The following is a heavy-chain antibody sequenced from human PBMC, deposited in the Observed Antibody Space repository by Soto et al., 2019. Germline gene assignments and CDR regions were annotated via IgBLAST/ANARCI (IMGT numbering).Heavy chain of an antibody. Sequence: QVQLQESGPGLVKPSQTLSLTCTVSGGSISSGGYYWSWIRQHPGKGLEWIGYIYYSTYYNPSLKSRVXHXVNXSKNQFSLKLSSVTAADTAVYYCARDYRASYPAYYYYGMDVWGQGTTVTVSS. D-gene: IGHD3-16*02. CDR2: IYYST. J-gene: IGHJ6*02. CDR3: ARDYRASYPAYYYYGMDV. V-gene: IGHV4-31*03. CDR1: GGSISSGGYY.